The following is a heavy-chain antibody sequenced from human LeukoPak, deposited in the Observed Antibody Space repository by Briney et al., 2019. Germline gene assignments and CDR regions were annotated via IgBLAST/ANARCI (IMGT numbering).Heavy chain of an antibody. CDR1: GYTFTDYY. J-gene: IGHJ5*02. CDR3: AIVGVMATIRGWFDP. V-gene: IGHV1-2*02. Sequence: GASVKVSCKASGYTFTDYYMPWVRQAPGQGLEWMGWINPNSGGTNYAQKFQGRVTMTRDTSISTGYMELSRLTSDDTAVYYCAIVGVMATIRGWFDPWGQGTLVTVSS. CDR2: INPNSGGT. D-gene: IGHD5-24*01.